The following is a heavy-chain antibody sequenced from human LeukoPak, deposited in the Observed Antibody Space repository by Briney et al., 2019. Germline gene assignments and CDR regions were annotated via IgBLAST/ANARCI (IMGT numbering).Heavy chain of an antibody. Sequence: PSETLSLTCTVSGGSISSSSYYWGWIRQPPGKGLEWIGSIYYSGSTYYNPSLKSRVTISVDTSKNQFSLKLSSVTPEDTAVYYCARGASNYGSFWFDPWGQGTLVTVSS. CDR1: GGSISSSSYY. CDR3: ARGASNYGSFWFDP. D-gene: IGHD4-11*01. J-gene: IGHJ5*02. CDR2: IYYSGST. V-gene: IGHV4-39*07.